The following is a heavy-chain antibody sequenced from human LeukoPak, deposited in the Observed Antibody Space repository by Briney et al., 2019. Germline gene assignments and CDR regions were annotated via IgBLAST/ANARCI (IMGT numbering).Heavy chain of an antibody. CDR1: GFTFSSYD. CDR3: ARAKSSNGNYYLRDAFDM. Sequence: GGALRLSCAASGFTFSSYDMTWVRQAPGKGLEWLSSISSTGNYIYDAESVKGRFTISRDNGKKSLSLEMNSLRDEDTAVYYCARAKSSNGNYYLRDAFDMWGQGTVVTVSS. J-gene: IGHJ3*02. V-gene: IGHV3-21*01. CDR2: ISSTGNYI. D-gene: IGHD3-22*01.